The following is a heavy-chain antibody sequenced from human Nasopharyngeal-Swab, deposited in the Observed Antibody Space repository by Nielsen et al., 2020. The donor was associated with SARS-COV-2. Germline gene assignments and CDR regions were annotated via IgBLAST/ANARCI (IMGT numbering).Heavy chain of an antibody. CDR2: INPSGST. D-gene: IGHD1-1*01. V-gene: IGHV4-34*01. Sequence: GSLRLSCAVYGGAFSGFYWSWIRQSPGEGLEWSGEINPSGSTDYNPSLKSRVSMSVDTSKNQVFLNLRSVTAADTALYYCARGRRERAPRYYYYGMDVWGQGTTVTVS. J-gene: IGHJ6*02. CDR1: GGAFSGFY. CDR3: ARGRRERAPRYYYYGMDV.